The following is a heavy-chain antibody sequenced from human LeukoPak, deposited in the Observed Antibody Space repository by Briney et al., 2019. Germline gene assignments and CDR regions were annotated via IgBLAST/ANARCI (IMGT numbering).Heavy chain of an antibody. J-gene: IGHJ1*01. CDR1: GYTFTGYY. V-gene: IGHV1-2*02. Sequence: ASVKVSCKASGYTFTGYYMHWVRQAPGQGLEWMGWINPNSGGTNYAQKFQGRVTMTRDTSISTAYMELRSLRSDDTAVYYCARVSAGTMIGDWGQGTLVTVSS. CDR3: ARVSAGTMIGD. CDR2: INPNSGGT. D-gene: IGHD3-22*01.